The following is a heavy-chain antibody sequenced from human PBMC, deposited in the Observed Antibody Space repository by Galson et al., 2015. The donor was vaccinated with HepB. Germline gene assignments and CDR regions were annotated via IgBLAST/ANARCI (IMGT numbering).Heavy chain of an antibody. J-gene: IGHJ4*02. D-gene: IGHD2-21*02. CDR1: GFTFSSYA. V-gene: IGHV3-30-3*01. CDR2: ISYDGSNK. CDR3: ARDLDGDRAYCGGDCYGGLEN. Sequence: SLRLSCAASGFTFSSYAMHWVRQAPGKGLEWVAVISYDGSNKYYADSVKGRFTISRDNSKNTLYLQMNSLRAEDTAVYYCARDLDGDRAYCGGDCYGGLENWGQGTLVTVSS.